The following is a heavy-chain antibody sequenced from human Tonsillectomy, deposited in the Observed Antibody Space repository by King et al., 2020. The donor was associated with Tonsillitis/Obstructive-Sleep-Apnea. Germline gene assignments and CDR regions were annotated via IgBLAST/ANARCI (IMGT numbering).Heavy chain of an antibody. Sequence: VQLQQWGAGLLKPSETLSLTCAVYGGSFSGYYWSWIRQPPGEGLEWVGEINHSGSTNYNPSLQSRVTISVDTSKNQFSLKLSSVTAADTAVYYCARGPNYSSSWYNYWGQGTLVTVSS. CDR2: INHSGST. J-gene: IGHJ4*02. CDR3: ARGPNYSSSWYNY. D-gene: IGHD6-13*01. CDR1: GGSFSGYY. V-gene: IGHV4-34*01.